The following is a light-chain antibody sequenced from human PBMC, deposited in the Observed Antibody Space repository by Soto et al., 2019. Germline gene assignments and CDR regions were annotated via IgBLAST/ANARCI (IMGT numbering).Light chain of an antibody. CDR3: QQSYSTPRIT. V-gene: IGKV1-39*01. J-gene: IGKJ5*01. CDR2: DAS. Sequence: DIQLTQSPSTVSASVGDRVSLTCRAAQSLNSRLAWYQHRPGKAPRLLIYDASTLESGVPSRFSGSGSGTEFTLTISSLQPEDFATYYCQQSYSTPRITFGQGTRLEIK. CDR1: QSLNSR.